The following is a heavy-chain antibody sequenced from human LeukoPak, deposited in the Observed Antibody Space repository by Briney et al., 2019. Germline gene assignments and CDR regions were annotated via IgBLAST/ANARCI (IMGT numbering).Heavy chain of an antibody. J-gene: IGHJ6*04. CDR3: AILSKGDQLLSARVDGMDV. V-gene: IGHV3-30*04. CDR2: ISYDGSNK. Sequence: PGRSLRLSCAASGFTFSSYAMHWVRQAPGKGLGWVAVISYDGSNKYYADSVKGRFTISRDNSKNTLYLQMNSLRAEDTAVYYCAILSKGDQLLSARVDGMDVWGKGTTVTVSS. D-gene: IGHD2-2*01. CDR1: GFTFSSYA.